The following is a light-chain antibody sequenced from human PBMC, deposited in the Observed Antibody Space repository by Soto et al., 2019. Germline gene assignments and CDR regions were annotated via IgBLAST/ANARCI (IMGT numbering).Light chain of an antibody. V-gene: IGKV3-11*01. CDR2: DAS. CDR3: QQRSIWPPDT. J-gene: IGKJ2*01. Sequence: EIVLTQSPATLSLSPGERATLSCRASQSVSSYFAWYQQKPGQAPRLLIYDASNRATGIPARFSGSGSGTDVTLPISSLEPEDFAVYYCQQRSIWPPDTFGQGTKLEIK. CDR1: QSVSSY.